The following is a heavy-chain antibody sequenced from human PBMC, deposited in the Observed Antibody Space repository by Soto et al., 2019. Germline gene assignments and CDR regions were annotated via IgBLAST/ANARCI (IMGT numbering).Heavy chain of an antibody. CDR1: GFTFSSYW. V-gene: IGHV3-7*01. D-gene: IGHD3-22*01. J-gene: IGHJ4*02. Sequence: GGSLRLSCAASGFTFSSYWMTWVRQAPGKGLEWVANIKQDGSEKYYVDSVKGRFTISRDNSKNTLYLQMNSLRAEDTAVYYCAKDGYYDSSLMVDYWGQGTLVTVSS. CDR2: IKQDGSEK. CDR3: AKDGYYDSSLMVDY.